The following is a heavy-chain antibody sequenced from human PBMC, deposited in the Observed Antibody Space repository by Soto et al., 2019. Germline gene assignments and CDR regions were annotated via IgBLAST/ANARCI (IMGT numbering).Heavy chain of an antibody. D-gene: IGHD5-18*01. V-gene: IGHV3-23*01. CDR3: AKVKGYSYGYPDY. Sequence: GGSLRLSCAASGFTFSSYAMSWVRQAPGKGLEWVSDIRGSGGSTYYADSVKGRFTISRDNSKNTLYLQMNSLRAEDTAVYYCAKVKGYSYGYPDYWGQGTLVTVSS. CDR2: IRGSGGST. J-gene: IGHJ4*02. CDR1: GFTFSSYA.